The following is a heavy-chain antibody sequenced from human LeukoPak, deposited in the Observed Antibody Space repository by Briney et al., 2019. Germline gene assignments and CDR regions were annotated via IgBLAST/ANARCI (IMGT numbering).Heavy chain of an antibody. Sequence: ASVKVSCKASGYTFSSYYMHWVRQAPGQGLEWMGIINPSGGSTSYGQKIQGRVNMTRDTSTSTVYMELSSLRSGDTAVYYCARETGIRTRFDYWGQGTLVTVSS. CDR3: ARETGIRTRFDY. CDR2: INPSGGST. D-gene: IGHD1-1*01. V-gene: IGHV1-46*01. CDR1: GYTFSSYY. J-gene: IGHJ4*02.